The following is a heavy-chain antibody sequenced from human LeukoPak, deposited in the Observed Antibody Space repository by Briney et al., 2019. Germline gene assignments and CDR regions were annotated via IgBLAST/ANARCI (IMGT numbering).Heavy chain of an antibody. J-gene: IGHJ4*02. Sequence: GGSLRLSCAASGFTFSSYAMHWVRQAPGKGLEWVANIKEDGSEKYYVDSVEGRFTISRDNAKNSLFLWVNSLRAEDTAVYYCARMTGGLWDYWGQGILVTVSS. CDR2: IKEDGSEK. CDR3: ARMTGGLWDY. D-gene: IGHD2-15*01. CDR1: GFTFSSYA. V-gene: IGHV3-7*05.